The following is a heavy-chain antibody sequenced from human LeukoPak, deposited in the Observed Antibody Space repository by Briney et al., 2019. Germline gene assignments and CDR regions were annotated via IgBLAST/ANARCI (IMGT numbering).Heavy chain of an antibody. J-gene: IGHJ4*02. D-gene: IGHD6-19*01. CDR2: INTDGSST. Sequence: PGGSLRLSCAASGFTFSSYWMHWVRQAPGKGLVWVSRINTDGSSTSYADSAKGRFTISRDNAKNTLYLQMNSLRAEDTAVYYCARDRGDIAVAGTGFDYWGQGTLVTVSS. V-gene: IGHV3-74*01. CDR1: GFTFSSYW. CDR3: ARDRGDIAVAGTGFDY.